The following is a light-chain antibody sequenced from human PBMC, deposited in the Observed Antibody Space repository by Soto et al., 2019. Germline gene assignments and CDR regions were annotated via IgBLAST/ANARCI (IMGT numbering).Light chain of an antibody. CDR2: DAS. V-gene: IGKV1-5*01. Sequence: DIQMTKSPSTLSASVGDRFTITCRASQSIGRFLAWYQHQPGKAPKLLIYDASTLESGVPSRFSGTGSGTEFTFSITSLQPEDFGTYYCQQCYMGWTFGQGTKVDIK. CDR1: QSIGRF. CDR3: QQCYMGWT. J-gene: IGKJ1*01.